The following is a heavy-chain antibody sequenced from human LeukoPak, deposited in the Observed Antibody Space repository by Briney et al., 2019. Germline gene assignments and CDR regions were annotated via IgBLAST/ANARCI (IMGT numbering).Heavy chain of an antibody. Sequence: GXLRLSCAASGFTFSSYAMSWVRQAPGKGLEGVSAISGSGGSTYYADSVKGRFTISRDNSRHTLYLQMNSLRAEDTAVYYCAKGFYDYVWGSYYFDYWGQGTLVTVSS. CDR2: ISGSGGST. CDR1: GFTFSSYA. V-gene: IGHV3-23*01. CDR3: AKGFYDYVWGSYYFDY. D-gene: IGHD3-16*01. J-gene: IGHJ4*02.